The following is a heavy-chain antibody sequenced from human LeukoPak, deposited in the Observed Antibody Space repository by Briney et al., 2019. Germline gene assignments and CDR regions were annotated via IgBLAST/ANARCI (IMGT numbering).Heavy chain of an antibody. D-gene: IGHD5-18*01. V-gene: IGHV3-48*02. CDR2: MSSSSTNI. Sequence: GGSLRLSCAASGFTLEAYGMNWVRQAPGKGLEWVSYMSSSSTNIYYADSVEGRFTISRDNGKNSLYLQMNSLRHEDTAIYYCARQHTARFAYWGQGTLVTVSS. CDR1: GFTLEAYG. J-gene: IGHJ4*02. CDR3: ARQHTARFAY.